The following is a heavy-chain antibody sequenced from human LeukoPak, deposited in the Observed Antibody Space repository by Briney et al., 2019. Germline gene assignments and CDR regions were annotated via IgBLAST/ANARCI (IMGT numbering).Heavy chain of an antibody. V-gene: IGHV4-59*01. J-gene: IGHJ3*02. CDR3: ARVSNYLDAFDI. D-gene: IGHD1-7*01. CDR1: GGSISSYY. CDR2: IYYSGST. Sequence: SETLSLTCTVSGGSISSYYWGWIRQPPGKGLEWIGYIYYSGSTNYNPSLKSRVTISVDTSKNQFSLKLSSVTAADTAVYYCARVSNYLDAFDIWGQGTMVTVSS.